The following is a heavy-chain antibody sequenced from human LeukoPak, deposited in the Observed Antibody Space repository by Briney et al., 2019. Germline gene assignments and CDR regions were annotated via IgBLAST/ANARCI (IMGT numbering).Heavy chain of an antibody. V-gene: IGHV3-48*03. J-gene: IGHJ3*02. CDR1: GFTFSSYE. D-gene: IGHD2-2*01. CDR3: AVVRALDAFDI. Sequence: GGSLRPSCAASGFTFSSYEMNWVRQAPGKGLEWVSYISSSGSTIYYADSVKGRFTISRDNAKNSLYLQMNSLRAEDTAVYYCAVVRALDAFDIWGQGTMATVSS. CDR2: ISSSGSTI.